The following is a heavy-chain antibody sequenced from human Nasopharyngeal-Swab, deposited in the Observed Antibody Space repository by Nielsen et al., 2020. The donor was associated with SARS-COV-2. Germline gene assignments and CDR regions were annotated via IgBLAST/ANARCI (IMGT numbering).Heavy chain of an antibody. CDR2: IYHSGST. CDR3: ARRHDYGIFDY. D-gene: IGHD4-17*01. CDR1: GYSISSGYY. Sequence: SETLSLTCTVSGYSISSGYYWGWIRQPPGKGLEWIGSIYHSGSTYYNPSLKSRVTISVDTSKNQFSLKLSSVTAADTAVYYCARRHDYGIFDYWGQGTLVTVSS. V-gene: IGHV4-38-2*02. J-gene: IGHJ4*02.